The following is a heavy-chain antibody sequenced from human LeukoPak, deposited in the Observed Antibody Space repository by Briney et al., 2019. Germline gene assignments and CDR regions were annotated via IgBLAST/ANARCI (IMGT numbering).Heavy chain of an antibody. D-gene: IGHD4-17*01. CDR3: AKDTRSTVTTSSHY. Sequence: PGGSLRLSCAASGFTFSSYGMSWVRQAPGKGLEWVSAISGSGGSTYYADSVKGRFTISRDNSKNTLYLQMNSLRAEDTAVYYCAKDTRSTVTTSSHYWGQGTLVTVSS. CDR1: GFTFSSYG. CDR2: ISGSGGST. V-gene: IGHV3-23*01. J-gene: IGHJ4*02.